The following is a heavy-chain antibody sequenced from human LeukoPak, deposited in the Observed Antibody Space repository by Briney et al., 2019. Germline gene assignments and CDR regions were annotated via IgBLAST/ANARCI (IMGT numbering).Heavy chain of an antibody. CDR2: IYPGDSDT. CDR3: ARHLNWFDP. Sequence: GESLKISCKGSGYSFSTYWIAWVRQMPGKGLEWMGIIYPGDSDTRYSPSFQGQVTISVDTSISTAYLQWSSLKASDTAVYYCARHLNWFDPWGQGTLVTVSS. V-gene: IGHV5-51*01. J-gene: IGHJ5*02. CDR1: GYSFSTYW.